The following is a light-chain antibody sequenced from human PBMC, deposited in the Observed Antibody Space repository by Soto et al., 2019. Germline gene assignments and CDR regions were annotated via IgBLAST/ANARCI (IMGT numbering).Light chain of an antibody. CDR2: GAS. Sequence: EIVMTQSPATLSVSPGERATLSCRASQSVSSNLAWYQQKPGQAPRLLMYGASTRATGIPARFSSSGSGAEFTLTISSLQSEDFAVYYCQQSNNWPWTFGQGTKVDIK. CDR3: QQSNNWPWT. CDR1: QSVSSN. V-gene: IGKV3-15*01. J-gene: IGKJ1*01.